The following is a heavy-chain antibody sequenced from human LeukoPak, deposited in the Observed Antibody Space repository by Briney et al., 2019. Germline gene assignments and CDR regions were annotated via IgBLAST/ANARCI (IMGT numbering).Heavy chain of an antibody. J-gene: IGHJ4*02. V-gene: IGHV1-3*03. Sequence: ASVKVSCKASGYTFTGYYMHWVRQAPGQRLEWMGWINAGNGNTKYSQEFQGRVTITRDTSASTAYMELSSLRSEDMAVYYCARGGQWELLEADYWGQGTLVTVSS. CDR3: ARGGQWELLEADY. CDR2: INAGNGNT. D-gene: IGHD1-26*01. CDR1: GYTFTGYY.